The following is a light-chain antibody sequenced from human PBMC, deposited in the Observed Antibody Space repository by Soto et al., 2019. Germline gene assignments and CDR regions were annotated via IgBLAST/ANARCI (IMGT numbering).Light chain of an antibody. V-gene: IGKV1-5*01. CDR2: DAS. CDR1: QNINNW. CDR3: QHTLT. J-gene: IGKJ1*01. Sequence: DFQMTQSPSTLSASVGDRVTITCRARQNINNWVAWYQQKPGKAPKFLIYDASTLQRGVPSRFSGSGFGTEFSLTISSLQPDDFGSYYCQHTLTFGQGTKVEIK.